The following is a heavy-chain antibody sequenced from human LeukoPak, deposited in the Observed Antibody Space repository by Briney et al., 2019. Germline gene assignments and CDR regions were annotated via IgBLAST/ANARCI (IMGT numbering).Heavy chain of an antibody. Sequence: GGSLRLSCAVSGFTFSSYWMHWVRQAPGKGLVWVSRINNDGSSTNYADSVKGRFTISRDNAKNTLYLQMNSLRAEDTAVYYCARDCSSTSCYRSGLDPWGQGTLVTVSS. CDR2: INNDGSST. CDR3: ARDCSSTSCYRSGLDP. D-gene: IGHD2-2*01. J-gene: IGHJ5*02. CDR1: GFTFSSYW. V-gene: IGHV3-74*01.